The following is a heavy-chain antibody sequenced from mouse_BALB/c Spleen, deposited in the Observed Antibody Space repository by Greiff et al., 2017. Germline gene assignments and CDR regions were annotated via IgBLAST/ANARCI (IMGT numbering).Heavy chain of an antibody. CDR2: ISYDGSN. Sequence: EVKLQESGPGLVKPSQSLSLTCSVTGYSITSGYYWNWIRQFPGNKLEWMGYISYDGSNNYNPSLKNRISITRDTSKNQFFLKLNSVTTEDTATYYCARRGGSSYGAWFAYWGQGTLVTVSA. J-gene: IGHJ3*01. D-gene: IGHD1-1*01. CDR3: ARRGGSSYGAWFAY. CDR1: GYSITSGYY. V-gene: IGHV3-6*02.